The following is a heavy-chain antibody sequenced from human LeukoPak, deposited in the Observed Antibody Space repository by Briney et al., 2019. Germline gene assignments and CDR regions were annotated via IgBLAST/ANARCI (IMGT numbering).Heavy chain of an antibody. D-gene: IGHD5-12*01. J-gene: IGHJ4*02. CDR3: ATSYELHSDF. Sequence: GGSLRLSCSASGITLSEYTLSWVRLAPGKGLEWVSDISGSDTFHAHLVKCRFIITRDNDRHTALLQRSGLRVEGTAIWCFATSYELHSDFWGRGTLVTVS. CDR2: ISGSDT. CDR1: GITLSEYT. V-gene: IGHV3-23*01.